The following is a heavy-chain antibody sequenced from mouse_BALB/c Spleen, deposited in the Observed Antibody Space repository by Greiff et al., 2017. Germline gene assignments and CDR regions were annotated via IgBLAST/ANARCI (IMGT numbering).Heavy chain of an antibody. D-gene: IGHD2-3*01. J-gene: IGHJ4*01. CDR1: GFTFSSFG. CDR3: ARYDGYYDAMDY. CDR2: ISSGSSTI. Sequence: EVQGVESGGGLVQPGGSRKLSCAASGFTFSSFGMHWVRQAPEKGLEWVAYISSGSSTIYYADTVKGRFTISRDNPKNTLFLQMTSLRSEDTAMYYCARYDGYYDAMDYWGQGTSVTVSS. V-gene: IGHV5-17*02.